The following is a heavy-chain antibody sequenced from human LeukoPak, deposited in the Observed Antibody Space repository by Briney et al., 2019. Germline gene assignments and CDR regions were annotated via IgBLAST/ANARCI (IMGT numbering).Heavy chain of an antibody. J-gene: IGHJ4*02. V-gene: IGHV3-53*01. CDR1: GFTVSSND. CDR3: ASTAGSAWYYFDY. D-gene: IGHD6-13*01. Sequence: PGGSLRLSCAASGFTVSSNDMTWVRQAPGKGLEWDSVIFSGGATYYADSVKGRFTISRDTSKNTLYLQMNTLRAEDTAVYYCASTAGSAWYYFDYWGQGTLVTVSS. CDR2: IFSGGAT.